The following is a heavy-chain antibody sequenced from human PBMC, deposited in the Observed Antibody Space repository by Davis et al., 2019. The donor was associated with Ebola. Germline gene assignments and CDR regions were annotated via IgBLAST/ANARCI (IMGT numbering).Heavy chain of an antibody. Sequence: GESLKISCAASGFTFSSSWMHWVRQAPGKGLVWVSLINNDGSITTYADSVKGRFTISRDNAKNSLYLQMNSLRVEDTAVYYCTRDIPYSSFDYWGQGTLVTVSS. D-gene: IGHD4-11*01. CDR1: GFTFSSSW. V-gene: IGHV3-74*01. CDR3: TRDIPYSSFDY. J-gene: IGHJ4*02. CDR2: INNDGSIT.